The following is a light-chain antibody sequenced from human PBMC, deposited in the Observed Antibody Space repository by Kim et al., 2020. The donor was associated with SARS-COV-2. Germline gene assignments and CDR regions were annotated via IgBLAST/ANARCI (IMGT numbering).Light chain of an antibody. V-gene: IGLV2-11*01. CDR1: SSDVGGYKF. J-gene: IGLJ1*01. CDR3: CSFAGRYTYV. CDR2: DVN. Sequence: QSALTQPRSVSGSPGQSVTISCTGTSSDVGGYKFVSCYQQHPGKAPKLLIFDVNKRPSGVPDRFSGSKSGNTASLTISRLQAEDEADYYCCSFAGRYTYVFGTGTKVTVL.